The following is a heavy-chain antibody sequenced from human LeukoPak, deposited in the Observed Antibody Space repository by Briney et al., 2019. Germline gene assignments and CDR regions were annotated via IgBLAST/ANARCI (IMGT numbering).Heavy chain of an antibody. Sequence: GGTLRLSCAASGFTFSSYGMSWVRQAPGKGLEWVSAISGSGGSTYYADSVKGRFTISRDNSKNTLYLQMNSLKTEDTAVYYCTTTQDSSGYYGGWWENYYYYYMDVWGKGTTVTVSS. CDR1: GFTFSSYG. CDR3: TTTQDSSGYYGGWWENYYYYYMDV. D-gene: IGHD3-22*01. CDR2: ISGSGGST. J-gene: IGHJ6*03. V-gene: IGHV3-23*01.